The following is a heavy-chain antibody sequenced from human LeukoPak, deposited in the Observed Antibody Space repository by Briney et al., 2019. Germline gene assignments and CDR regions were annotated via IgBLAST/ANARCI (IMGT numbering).Heavy chain of an antibody. D-gene: IGHD3-22*01. J-gene: IGHJ4*02. V-gene: IGHV3-53*01. CDR1: GFTFSNYW. CDR2: IYRDDTT. CDR3: ARAAYDSGSYIVNHDY. Sequence: GGSLRLSCAASGFTFSNYWMCWVRQAPGKGLEWVSVIYRDDTTYYADSVKGRFTISRDNSKNTLYLQMSSVRAEDTAVYYCARAAYDSGSYIVNHDYWGQGTLVTVSS.